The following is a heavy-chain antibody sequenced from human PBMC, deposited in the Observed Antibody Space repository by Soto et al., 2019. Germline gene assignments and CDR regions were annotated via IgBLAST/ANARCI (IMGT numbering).Heavy chain of an antibody. J-gene: IGHJ4*02. CDR3: ARLSYDNSGHYYLVY. Sequence: QLQLQESGPGLVKPSETLSLSCTVSGGSISSTSHYWGWIRQPPGKGLEWIGSVYYIGSTYNNPSLESRVTISVDTSKNQFALKLTSVTAADTAVYYCARLSYDNSGHYYLVYWSQGTLVTVSS. V-gene: IGHV4-39*01. CDR1: GGSISSTSHY. CDR2: VYYIGST. D-gene: IGHD3-22*01.